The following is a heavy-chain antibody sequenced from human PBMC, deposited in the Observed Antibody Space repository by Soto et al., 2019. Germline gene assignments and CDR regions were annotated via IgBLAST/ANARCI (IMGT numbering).Heavy chain of an antibody. CDR1: GFTFSSYS. J-gene: IGHJ2*01. CDR3: ARDGAPWYSSGWTSYWYFEL. Sequence: GGSLRLSCAASGFTFSSYSMNWVRQAPGKGLEWVSYISSSSSTIYYADSVKGRFTISRDNAKNSLYLQMNSLRAEDTAVYYCARDGAPWYSSGWTSYWYFELWGRGTLVTVSS. CDR2: ISSSSSTI. V-gene: IGHV3-48*01. D-gene: IGHD6-19*01.